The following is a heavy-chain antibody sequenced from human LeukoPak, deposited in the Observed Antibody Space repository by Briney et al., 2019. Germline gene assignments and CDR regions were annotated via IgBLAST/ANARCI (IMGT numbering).Heavy chain of an antibody. CDR1: GFTFDDYA. V-gene: IGHV3-49*03. Sequence: PGRPLRLSCAASGFTFDDYAMSWFRQAPGKGLEWVGFIRGKPYGGTTEYAASVQGRFTISRDDSESTTYLQLNSLKTEDTAVYYCTRGSDTIFGVARDGFDSWGQGTLVTVSS. D-gene: IGHD3-3*01. CDR2: IRGKPYGGTT. CDR3: TRGSDTIFGVARDGFDS. J-gene: IGHJ4*02.